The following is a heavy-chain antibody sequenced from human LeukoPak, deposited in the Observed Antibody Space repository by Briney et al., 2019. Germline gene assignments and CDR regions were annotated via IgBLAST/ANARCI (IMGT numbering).Heavy chain of an antibody. J-gene: IGHJ3*01. V-gene: IGHV3-48*02. CDR1: GFTVSSNY. CDR3: VRDRDYAFDF. CDR2: SNTDGTI. Sequence: PGGSLRLSCAASGFTVSSNYMNWVRQAPGKGLEWISYSNTDGTISYADSVKGRFTISRDNAENSLYLQMNSLRDEDTAFYFCVRDRDYAFDFWGQGTMVTVSS.